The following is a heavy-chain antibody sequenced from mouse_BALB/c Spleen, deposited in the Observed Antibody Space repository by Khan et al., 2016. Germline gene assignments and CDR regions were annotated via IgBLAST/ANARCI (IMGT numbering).Heavy chain of an antibody. CDR2: INPSTGYH. CDR3: ARWSYYGNYWFAY. V-gene: IGHV1-7*01. Sequence: VQLQESGAELAKPGASVKMSCKASGYTFTSYWMHWVKQRPGQGLEWIGYINPSTGYHEYNQKFKDEATLTAAKSSSKAYMQQDSLTYEESAVYYCARWSYYGNYWFAYWGQGTLVTVSA. J-gene: IGHJ3*01. CDR1: GYTFTSYW. D-gene: IGHD2-10*01.